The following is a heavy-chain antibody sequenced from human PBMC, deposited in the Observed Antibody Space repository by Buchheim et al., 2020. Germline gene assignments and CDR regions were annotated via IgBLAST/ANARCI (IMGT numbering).Heavy chain of an antibody. CDR2: ISYDGSKN. D-gene: IGHD2-15*01. J-gene: IGHJ4*02. V-gene: IGHV3-30*18. Sequence: QEQLVESGGGVVQPGRSLRLSCAASGFSFGSYGMHWVRQAPGKGLEWVAVISYDGSKNYYVDSVKGRFTISRDNSRNTLYLEMNSLGAEDTAVYYCAKSIASMGYYLDYWGRGT. CDR1: GFSFGSYG. CDR3: AKSIASMGYYLDY.